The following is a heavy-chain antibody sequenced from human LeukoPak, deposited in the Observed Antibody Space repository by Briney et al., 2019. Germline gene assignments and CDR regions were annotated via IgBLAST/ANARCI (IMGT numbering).Heavy chain of an antibody. CDR2: IYYSGST. J-gene: IGHJ3*02. CDR3: AREDIAAPMGGAFDI. D-gene: IGHD6-13*01. V-gene: IGHV4-59*01. Sequence: SETLSLTCTVSGGSISSYYWTWIRQPPGRGLEWLGYIYYSGSTNYNPSLKSRVTISLDTSKNQFSLRLTSVTAADTAVYYCAREDIAAPMGGAFDIWGQGTMVTVSS. CDR1: GGSISSYY.